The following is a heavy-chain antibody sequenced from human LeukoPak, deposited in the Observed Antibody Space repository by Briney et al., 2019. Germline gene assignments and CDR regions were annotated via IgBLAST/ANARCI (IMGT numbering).Heavy chain of an antibody. V-gene: IGHV4-39*01. Sequence: SETLSLTCTVSGGSISSSSYYWGWIRQPPGKGLEWIGSIYYSGSTYYNPSLKSRVTISVDTSKNQFSLKLSSVTAADTAVYYCARHAPVYYYDSSGYNWFDPWGQGTLVTVSS. CDR2: IYYSGST. J-gene: IGHJ5*02. D-gene: IGHD3-22*01. CDR1: GGSISSSSYY. CDR3: ARHAPVYYYDSSGYNWFDP.